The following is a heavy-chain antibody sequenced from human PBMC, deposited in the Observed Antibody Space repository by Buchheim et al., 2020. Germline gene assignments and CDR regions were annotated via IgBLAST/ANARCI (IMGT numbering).Heavy chain of an antibody. CDR1: GYTFTDYY. V-gene: IGHV1-2*04. J-gene: IGHJ4*02. D-gene: IGHD2-15*01. CDR2: INPNSGGT. Sequence: QVQLVQSGAEVKKPGASVKVSCKASGYTFTDYYMHWVRQAPGQGLEWMGWINPNSGGTNYAQKFQGWVTMTRDTSISTAYMELSRLRSDDTAVYYCARETLVAATDGTDYYFDYWGQGTL. CDR3: ARETLVAATDGTDYYFDY.